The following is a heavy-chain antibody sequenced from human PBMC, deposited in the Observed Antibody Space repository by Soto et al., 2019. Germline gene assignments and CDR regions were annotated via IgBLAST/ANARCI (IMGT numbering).Heavy chain of an antibody. Sequence: QLQLQESGPGLVKPSETLSLTCTVSGGSISSISYYWGWIRQPPGNGLEWIGSIYYSGYTYYNPSLKSRVTISVDTSKNQFSLKLSSVTAADTAVYYCARHNGPLYVGYYYDMDVWGQGTTVTVSS. V-gene: IGHV4-39*01. CDR3: ARHNGPLYVGYYYDMDV. D-gene: IGHD3-16*01. CDR2: IYYSGYT. CDR1: GGSISSISYY. J-gene: IGHJ6*02.